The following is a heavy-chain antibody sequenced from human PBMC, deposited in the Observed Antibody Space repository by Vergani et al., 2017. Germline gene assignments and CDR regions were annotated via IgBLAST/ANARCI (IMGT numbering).Heavy chain of an antibody. Sequence: QVQLQPWGAGLLKPSETLSLTCAVYGGSFSGYYWSWIRQPPGKGLEWIGEINHSGSTNYNPSLKSRVTISVDPSENQFSLKLSPVTAADTAVYYCASLPGHPGYSSGWPDYYYGMDVWGQGTTVTVSS. CDR2: INHSGST. CDR3: ASLPGHPGYSSGWPDYYYGMDV. J-gene: IGHJ6*02. D-gene: IGHD6-19*01. V-gene: IGHV4-34*01. CDR1: GGSFSGYY.